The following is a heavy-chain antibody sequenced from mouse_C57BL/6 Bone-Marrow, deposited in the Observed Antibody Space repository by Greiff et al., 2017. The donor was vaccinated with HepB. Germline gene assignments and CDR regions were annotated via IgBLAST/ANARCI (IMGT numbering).Heavy chain of an antibody. Sequence: DVKLVESGGGLVQPGGSLKLSCAASGFTFSDYYMYWVRQTPEKRLEWVAYISNGGGSTYYPDTVKGRFTISRDNAKNTLYLQMSRLKSEDTAMYYCARHGVLRGYFDVWGTGTTVTVSS. D-gene: IGHD1-1*01. CDR2: ISNGGGST. CDR1: GFTFSDYY. CDR3: ARHGVLRGYFDV. J-gene: IGHJ1*03. V-gene: IGHV5-12*01.